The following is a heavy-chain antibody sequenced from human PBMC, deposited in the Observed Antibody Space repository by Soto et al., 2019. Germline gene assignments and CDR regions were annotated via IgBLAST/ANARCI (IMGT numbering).Heavy chain of an antibody. CDR1: GFTFSNHA. CDR2: ISDSGST. Sequence: EVQLLESGGALVQPGGSLRLSCAASGFTFSNHAMNWVRQAPGKGLEWVSTISDSGSTYYADSVKGRFTISRDNSKNTLDLQMNSLRAEDTAVYYCARDPGGHYCTSTSGLYFFDHWGQGTLVIVSS. CDR3: ARDPGGHYCTSTSGLYFFDH. V-gene: IGHV3-23*01. J-gene: IGHJ4*02. D-gene: IGHD2-2*01.